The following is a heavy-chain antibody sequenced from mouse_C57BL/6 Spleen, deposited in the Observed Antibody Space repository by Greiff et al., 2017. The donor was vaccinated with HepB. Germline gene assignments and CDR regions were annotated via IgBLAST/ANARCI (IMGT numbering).Heavy chain of an antibody. V-gene: IGHV2-9-1*01. D-gene: IGHD2-1*01. CDR3: ARNYGNYLYAMDY. Sequence: VKLVESGPGLVAPSQSLSITCTVSGFSLTSYAISWVRQPPGKGLEWLGVIWTGGGTNYNSALKSRLSISKDNSKSQVFLKMHSLQTDDTARYYCARNYGNYLYAMDYWGQGTSVTVSS. CDR2: IWTGGGT. J-gene: IGHJ4*01. CDR1: GFSLTSYA.